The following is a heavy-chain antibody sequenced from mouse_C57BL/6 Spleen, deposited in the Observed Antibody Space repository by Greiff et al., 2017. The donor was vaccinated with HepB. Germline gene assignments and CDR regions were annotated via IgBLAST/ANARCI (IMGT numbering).Heavy chain of an antibody. D-gene: IGHD3-2*02. CDR2: IDPSDSYT. CDR3: ARSEAAQAIAMDY. J-gene: IGHJ4*01. CDR1: GYTFTSYW. Sequence: VQLQQPGAELVMPGASVKLSCKASGYTFTSYWMHWVKQRPGQGLEWIGEIDPSDSYTNYNQKFKGKSTLTVDKSSSTAYMQLSSLTSEDSAVYYCARSEAAQAIAMDYWGQGTSVTVSS. V-gene: IGHV1-69*01.